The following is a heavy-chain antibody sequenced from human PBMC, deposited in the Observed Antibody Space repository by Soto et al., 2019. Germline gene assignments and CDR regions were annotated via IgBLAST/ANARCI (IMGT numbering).Heavy chain of an antibody. V-gene: IGHV4-59*08. CDR3: ARLEGLATISYYFDF. D-gene: IGHD3-9*01. Sequence: PSETLSLTCTVSGGSISSYYWSWVRQPPGKGLEWIGYIYYSGNTNYNPSLKSRVTISVDTSKSQFSLKLNSVTAADSAVYFCARLEGLATISYYFDFWGQGALVTVSS. CDR2: IYYSGNT. J-gene: IGHJ4*02. CDR1: GGSISSYY.